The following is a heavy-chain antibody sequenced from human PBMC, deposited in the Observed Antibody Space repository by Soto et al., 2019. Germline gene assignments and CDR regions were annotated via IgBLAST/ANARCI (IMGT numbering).Heavy chain of an antibody. D-gene: IGHD3-10*01. J-gene: IGHJ4*02. CDR2: ISGSGGST. V-gene: IGHV3-23*01. Sequence: GGSLKLSCAASGFTFSSYAMSWVRQAPGKGLEWVSAISGSGGSTYYADSVKGRFTISRDNSKNTLYLQMNSLRAEDTAVYYCAKDLSYYGSGSYTVVDYWGQGTLVTVSS. CDR1: GFTFSSYA. CDR3: AKDLSYYGSGSYTVVDY.